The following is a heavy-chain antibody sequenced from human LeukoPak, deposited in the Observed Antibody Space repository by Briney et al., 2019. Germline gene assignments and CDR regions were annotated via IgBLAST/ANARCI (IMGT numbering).Heavy chain of an antibody. D-gene: IGHD7-27*01. J-gene: IGHJ4*02. CDR3: NVRWGPNSDY. Sequence: GGSLRLSCVASGFTFSTFWMHWVRQTPGKGLVWVSRISNDGSTTHYADSVKGRFTISRDNAKNTLFLHMNSLRAEDTAVYYCNVRWGPNSDYWGQGTLVTVSS. V-gene: IGHV3-74*01. CDR1: GFTFSTFW. CDR2: ISNDGSTT.